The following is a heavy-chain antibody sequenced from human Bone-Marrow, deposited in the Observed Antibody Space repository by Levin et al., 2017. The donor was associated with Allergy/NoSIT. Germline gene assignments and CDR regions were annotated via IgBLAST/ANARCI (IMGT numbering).Heavy chain of an antibody. V-gene: IGHV3-30-3*01. D-gene: IGHD6-19*01. J-gene: IGHJ2*01. Sequence: PGGSLRLSCAASGFTFSSYAMHWVRQAPGKGLEWVAVISYDGSNKYYADSVKGRFTISRDNSKNTLYLQMNSLRAEDTAVYYCARDSFSGWYSWYFDLWGRGTLVTVSS. CDR3: ARDSFSGWYSWYFDL. CDR2: ISYDGSNK. CDR1: GFTFSSYA.